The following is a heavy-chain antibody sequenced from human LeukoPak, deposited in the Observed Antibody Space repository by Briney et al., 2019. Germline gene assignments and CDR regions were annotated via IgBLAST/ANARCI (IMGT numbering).Heavy chain of an antibody. V-gene: IGHV3-30*18. Sequence: PGGSLRHSCASPRFTFSSYGMHWVRQAPGKGLEWVAVISYDGSNKYYADSVKGRFTISRDNSKNTLYLQMNSLRAEDTAVYYCAKDLDTAMNYYYGMDVWGQGTTVTVSS. CDR1: RFTFSSYG. CDR3: AKDLDTAMNYYYGMDV. D-gene: IGHD5-18*01. J-gene: IGHJ6*02. CDR2: ISYDGSNK.